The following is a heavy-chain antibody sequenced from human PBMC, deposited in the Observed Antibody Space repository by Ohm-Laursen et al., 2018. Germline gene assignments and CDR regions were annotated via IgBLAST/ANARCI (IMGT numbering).Heavy chain of an antibody. CDR3: AKDMREWELLGAFDI. Sequence: SLRLSCSASGFTFDNYAMHWVRQAPGKGLEWVSGISWNSGSIGYADSVKGRFTISRDNAKNSLYLQMNSLRAEDTALYYCAKDMREWELLGAFDIWGQGTMVTVSS. CDR1: GFTFDNYA. V-gene: IGHV3-9*01. D-gene: IGHD1-26*01. CDR2: ISWNSGSI. J-gene: IGHJ3*02.